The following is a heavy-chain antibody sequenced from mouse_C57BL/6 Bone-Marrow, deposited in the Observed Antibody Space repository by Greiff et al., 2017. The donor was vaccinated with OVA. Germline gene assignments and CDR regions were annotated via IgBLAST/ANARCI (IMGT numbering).Heavy chain of an antibody. CDR1: GYTFTSYW. J-gene: IGHJ2*01. Sequence: VQLQQPGAELVKPGASVKLSCKASGYTFTSYWMHWVKQRPGRGLEWIGRIDPNSGGTKYNEKFKSKATLTGDKPSSIAYMQLSSLTSEDSAVYYCARSRGHYYGSIFDYWGQGTTLTVSS. CDR2: IDPNSGGT. V-gene: IGHV1-72*01. D-gene: IGHD1-1*01. CDR3: ARSRGHYYGSIFDY.